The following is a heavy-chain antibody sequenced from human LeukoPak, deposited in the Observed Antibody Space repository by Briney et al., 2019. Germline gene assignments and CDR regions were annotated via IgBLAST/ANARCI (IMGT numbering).Heavy chain of an antibody. CDR2: IYSGGST. CDR1: GFSFSSFA. J-gene: IGHJ4*02. Sequence: GGSLRLSCAASGFSFSSFAMSWVRQAPGKGLEWVSIIYSGGSTYYADSVKGRFTISRDNSKNTLYLQMNSLRAEDTAVYYCATGYGSLDYWGQGTLVTVSS. CDR3: ATGYGSLDY. D-gene: IGHD5-12*01. V-gene: IGHV3-66*01.